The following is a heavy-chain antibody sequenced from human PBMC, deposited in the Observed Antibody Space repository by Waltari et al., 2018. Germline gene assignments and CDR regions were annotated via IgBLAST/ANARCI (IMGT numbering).Heavy chain of an antibody. D-gene: IGHD2-15*01. V-gene: IGHV4-34*01. J-gene: IGHJ6*03. Sequence: QVQLQQWGAGLLKPSETLSLTCAVYGGSFSGYYWSWIRQPPGKGLEWIGEINHSGSTNYNPSLKSRVTISVDTSKNQFSLKLSSVTAADTAVYYCARGVVAARYYYYYMDVWGKGTTVTVSS. CDR2: INHSGST. CDR1: GGSFSGYY. CDR3: ARGVVAARYYYYYMDV.